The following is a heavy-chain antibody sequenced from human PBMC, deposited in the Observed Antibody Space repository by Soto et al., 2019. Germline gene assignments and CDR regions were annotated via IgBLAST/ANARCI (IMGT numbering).Heavy chain of an antibody. J-gene: IGHJ5*02. CDR1: GYTFSSYG. CDR2: ISAYNGLT. D-gene: IGHD6-19*01. Sequence: QVQLVQSGAEVKKPGASVRVSCKASGYTFSSYGITWVRQAPGQGLEWMGWISAYNGLTNYARKLQGRVTMTTDTCTTTPDMELKSLRSDDTAIYYCARDRDISVSGPAGAWFGPCGQGTLVTVAS. V-gene: IGHV1-18*01. CDR3: ARDRDISVSGPAGAWFGP.